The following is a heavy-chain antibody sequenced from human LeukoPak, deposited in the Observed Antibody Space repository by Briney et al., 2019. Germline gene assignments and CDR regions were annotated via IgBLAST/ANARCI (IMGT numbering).Heavy chain of an antibody. CDR2: IYYSGST. CDR1: GGSISGYY. Sequence: SETLSLTCTVSGGSISGYYWSWIRQPPGKGLEWIGYIYYSGSTNYNPSLKSRVTISVDTSKNKFSLKLSSVTAADTAVYYCARVGYSSSWYVVGAFDYWGRGTLDTVSS. V-gene: IGHV4-59*01. J-gene: IGHJ4*02. D-gene: IGHD6-13*01. CDR3: ARVGYSSSWYVVGAFDY.